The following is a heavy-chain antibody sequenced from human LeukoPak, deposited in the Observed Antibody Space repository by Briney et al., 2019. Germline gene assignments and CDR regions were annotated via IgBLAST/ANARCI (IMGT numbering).Heavy chain of an antibody. CDR2: ISGSGGST. CDR1: GFTFSSYA. D-gene: IGHD3-16*02. Sequence: GGSLRLSCAASGFTFSSYAMSWVRQAPGKGLEWASAISGSGGSTYYADSVKGRFTISRDNSKNTLYLQMNSLRAEDTAVYYCAKDVVWGSYRYSDYWGQGTLVTVSS. CDR3: AKDVVWGSYRYSDY. J-gene: IGHJ4*02. V-gene: IGHV3-23*01.